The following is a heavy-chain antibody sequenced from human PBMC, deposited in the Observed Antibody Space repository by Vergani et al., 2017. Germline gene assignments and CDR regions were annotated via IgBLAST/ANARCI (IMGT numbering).Heavy chain of an antibody. Sequence: QVQLQESGPGLVKPSETLSLTCTVSGGSISSYYWSWIRQPPGKGLEWIGYIYYSGSTNYNPSRKSRVTISVDTSKNQFSLKLSSVTAADTAVYYCARGIAAHGSYFDYWGQGTLVTVSS. D-gene: IGHD6-6*01. CDR1: GGSISSYY. V-gene: IGHV4-59*01. CDR3: ARGIAAHGSYFDY. CDR2: IYYSGST. J-gene: IGHJ4*02.